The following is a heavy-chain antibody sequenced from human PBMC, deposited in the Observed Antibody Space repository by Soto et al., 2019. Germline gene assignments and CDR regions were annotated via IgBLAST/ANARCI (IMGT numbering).Heavy chain of an antibody. J-gene: IGHJ4*02. CDR2: NYYDGST. V-gene: IGHV4-39*01. Sequence: QLQLQESGPGLVKPSETLSLTCTVSGDSITSSSHYWGWIRQSPGKGLENIANNYYDGSTYYNPSLKSRVAISLDTSKNQFSLSLNSVTAADTAVYYCARSSIEPRVFMYPFDSWGQGTLVTVSS. D-gene: IGHD6-6*01. CDR3: ARSSIEPRVFMYPFDS. CDR1: GDSITSSSHY.